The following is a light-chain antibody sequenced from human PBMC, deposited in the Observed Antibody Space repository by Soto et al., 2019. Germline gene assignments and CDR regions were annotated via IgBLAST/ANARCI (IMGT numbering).Light chain of an antibody. CDR3: QAYDYSLTASV. CDR2: GNR. Sequence: QTVVTQPPSVSGAPGQRVTTSCTGNSSNLGAGYDVHWYQQLPGAAPKLVIFGNRNRPSGVPERFSGSKSGTSASLAITGLQAEDEADYYCQAYDYSLTASVFGGGTKLTVL. V-gene: IGLV1-40*01. CDR1: SSNLGAGYD. J-gene: IGLJ3*02.